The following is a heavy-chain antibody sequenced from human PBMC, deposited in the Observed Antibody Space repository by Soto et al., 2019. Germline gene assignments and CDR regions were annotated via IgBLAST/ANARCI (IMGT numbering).Heavy chain of an antibody. J-gene: IGHJ4*02. D-gene: IGHD6-13*01. Sequence: GGSLRLSCAASGFTFSDHYIDWARQAPGKGLGWVASRRNKANSYTTEYAASVTGRFTVSRDDSTISLFLQINSLKTEDTALYYCVRASIAATPYFFDCWGQGTQVTVSS. V-gene: IGHV3-72*01. CDR3: VRASIAATPYFFDC. CDR2: RRNKANSYTT. CDR1: GFTFSDHY.